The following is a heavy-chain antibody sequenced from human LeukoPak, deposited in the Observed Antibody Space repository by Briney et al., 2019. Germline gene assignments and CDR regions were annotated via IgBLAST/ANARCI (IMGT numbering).Heavy chain of an antibody. D-gene: IGHD1-7*01. CDR3: ARKQGGTMYDV. Sequence: SETLSLTCIVHGGSISSSNYSSAWIRQPPGEGLEWIGTFYSGGSAYYNPSLTSRVSISKDTSDNQFSLRLYSVTAADTAVYYCARKQGGTMYDVWGQGTQVTVSS. CDR2: FYSGGSA. V-gene: IGHV4-39*07. J-gene: IGHJ4*02. CDR1: GGSISSSNYS.